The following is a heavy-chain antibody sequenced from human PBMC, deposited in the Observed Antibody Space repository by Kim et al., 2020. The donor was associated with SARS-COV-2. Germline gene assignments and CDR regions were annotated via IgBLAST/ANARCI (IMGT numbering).Heavy chain of an antibody. Sequence: SVKVSCKASGGTFSSYAISWVRQAPGQGLEWMGGIIPIFGTANYAQKFQGRVTITADESTSTAYMELSSLRSEDTAVYYCARGASSSSGRFDPWGQGTLVTASS. D-gene: IGHD6-6*01. J-gene: IGHJ5*02. CDR3: ARGASSSSGRFDP. CDR1: GGTFSSYA. CDR2: IIPIFGTA. V-gene: IGHV1-69*13.